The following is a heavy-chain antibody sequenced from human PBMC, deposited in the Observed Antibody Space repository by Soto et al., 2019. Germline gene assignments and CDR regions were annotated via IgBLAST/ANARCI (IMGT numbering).Heavy chain of an antibody. Sequence: PSETLSLTCTVSGGSISPNYWSWIRQPPGKGLEWIGYIYYSGNTYYNPSLKSRVTISVDTSRNQFSLKVNSVTAADTAVYYCARRAVVAVTGSLDNWLDPWGQGILVTVSS. J-gene: IGHJ5*02. CDR2: IYYSGNT. CDR3: ARRAVVAVTGSLDNWLDP. D-gene: IGHD2-21*01. V-gene: IGHV4-59*01. CDR1: GGSISPNY.